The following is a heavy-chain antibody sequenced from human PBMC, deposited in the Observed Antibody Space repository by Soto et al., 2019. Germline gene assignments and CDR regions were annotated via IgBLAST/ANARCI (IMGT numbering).Heavy chain of an antibody. D-gene: IGHD3-3*01. CDR1: GFTFSSYA. V-gene: IGHV3-23*01. Sequence: GGSLRLSCAASGFTFSSYAMSWVRQAPGKGLEWVSAISGSGGSTYYADSVKGRFTISRDNSKNTLYLQMNSLRAEDTAVYYCAKDLGFLEWLPSFDYWGQGTLVTVSS. J-gene: IGHJ4*02. CDR3: AKDLGFLEWLPSFDY. CDR2: ISGSGGST.